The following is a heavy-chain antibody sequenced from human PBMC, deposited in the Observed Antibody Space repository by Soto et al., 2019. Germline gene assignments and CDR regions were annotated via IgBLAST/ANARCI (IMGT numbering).Heavy chain of an antibody. CDR1: GFTFSSYA. J-gene: IGHJ1*01. D-gene: IGHD4-17*01. V-gene: IGHV3-23*01. Sequence: GGSLRLSCAASGFTFSSYAMSWVRQAPGKGLEWVSAISGSGGSTYYADSVKGRFTISRDNSKNTLYLQMNSLRADDTAVYYCAKDYHDYGDYLAEYFQHWGQGTLVTVSS. CDR3: AKDYHDYGDYLAEYFQH. CDR2: ISGSGGST.